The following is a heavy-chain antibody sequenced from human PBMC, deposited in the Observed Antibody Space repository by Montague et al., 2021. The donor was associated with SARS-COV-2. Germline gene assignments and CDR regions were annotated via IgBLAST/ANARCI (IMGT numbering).Heavy chain of an antibody. CDR1: GGSFSGYY. D-gene: IGHD3-10*01. CDR3: ARGARQGYGFRLGSFDS. V-gene: IGHV4-34*01. CDR2: ITHSGST. Sequence: SETLSLTCTVYGGSFSGYYWNWSRQPPGTGQEWKGEITHSGSTNYNQTLKSRVTMSVDTSKTQFSLKLSSVTAADTAVYYCARGARQGYGFRLGSFDSWGQGTLVTVSS. J-gene: IGHJ4*02.